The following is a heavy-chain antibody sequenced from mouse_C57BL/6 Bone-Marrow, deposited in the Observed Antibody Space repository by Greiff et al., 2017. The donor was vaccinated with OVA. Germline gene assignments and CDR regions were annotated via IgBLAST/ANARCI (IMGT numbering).Heavy chain of an antibody. CDR1: GYTFTSYW. V-gene: IGHV1-72*01. J-gene: IGHJ1*03. CDR3: ARGLITTVVEWYFDV. CDR2: IDPNSGGT. Sequence: QVQLKQPGAELVKPGASVKLSCKASGYTFTSYWMHWVKQRPGRGLEWIGRIDPNSGGTKYNEKFKSKATLTVDKPSSTAYMQLSSLTSEDSAVYYCARGLITTVVEWYFDVWGTGTTVTVSS. D-gene: IGHD1-1*01.